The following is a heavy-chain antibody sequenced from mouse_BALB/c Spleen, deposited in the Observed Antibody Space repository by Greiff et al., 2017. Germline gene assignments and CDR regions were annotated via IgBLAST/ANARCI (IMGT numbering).Heavy chain of an antibody. V-gene: IGHV1S81*02. CDR1: GYTFTSYW. D-gene: IGHD2-3*01. J-gene: IGHJ4*01. CDR2: INPSNGRT. CDR3: ARDDGGY. Sequence: VQLQQPGAELVKPGASVKLSCKASGYTFTSYWMHWVKQRPGQGLEWIGEINPSNGRTNYNEKFKSKATLTVDKSSSTAYMQLSSLTSEDSAVYYCARDDGGYWGQGTSVTVSS.